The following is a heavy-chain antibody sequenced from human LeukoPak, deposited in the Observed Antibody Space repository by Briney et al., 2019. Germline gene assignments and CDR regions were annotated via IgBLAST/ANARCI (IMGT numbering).Heavy chain of an antibody. D-gene: IGHD3-3*01. CDR1: GYTFTDYY. Sequence: SVKVSCKASGYTFTDYYMHWVRQAPGQGLEWMGGIIPIFGTANYAQKFQGRVTITADKSTSTAYMELSSLRSEDTAVYYCARGSPVYYDFWSDYYYMDVWGKGTTVTVSS. CDR2: IIPIFGTA. V-gene: IGHV1-69*06. CDR3: ARGSPVYYDFWSDYYYMDV. J-gene: IGHJ6*03.